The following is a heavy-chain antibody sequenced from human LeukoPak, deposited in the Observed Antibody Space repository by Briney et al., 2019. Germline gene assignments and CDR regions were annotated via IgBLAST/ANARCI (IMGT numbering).Heavy chain of an antibody. D-gene: IGHD3-3*01. Sequence: PGGSLRLSCAASGFTFSSYWMHWVRQAPGKGLVWVSRINSDGSSTSYADSVKGRFTISRDNAKNSLYLQMNSLRAEDTAVYYCARGGYYDFWSGYSTLDYWGQGTLVTVSS. V-gene: IGHV3-74*01. CDR3: ARGGYYDFWSGYSTLDY. J-gene: IGHJ4*02. CDR1: GFTFSSYW. CDR2: INSDGSST.